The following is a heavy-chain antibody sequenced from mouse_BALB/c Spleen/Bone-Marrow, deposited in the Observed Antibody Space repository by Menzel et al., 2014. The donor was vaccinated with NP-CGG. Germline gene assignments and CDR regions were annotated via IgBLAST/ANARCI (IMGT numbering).Heavy chain of an antibody. J-gene: IGHJ4*01. CDR3: ANLGRYAMDS. V-gene: IGHV1-84*02. CDR2: IYPGSGST. D-gene: IGHD3-1*01. CDR1: GYTFTDYY. Sequence: QVHVKQSGPELVKPGASVKISCKASGYTFTDYYINWVKQKPGQGLEWIGWIYPGSGSTKCNEKFKGKATLTVDTSSSTAYMQLSSLTSEDTAVYFCANLGRYAMDSWGQGTSVTVSS.